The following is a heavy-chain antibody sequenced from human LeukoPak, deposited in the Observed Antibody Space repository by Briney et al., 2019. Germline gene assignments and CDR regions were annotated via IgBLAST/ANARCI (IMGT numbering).Heavy chain of an antibody. Sequence: PSETLSLTCTVSGGSISSYYWSWIRQPPGKGLEWIGYIYYSGSTNYNPSLKSRVTISVDTSKNQFSLKLSFVTAADTAVYYCARDKAVAGLGPWGQGTLVTVSS. D-gene: IGHD6-19*01. CDR3: ARDKAVAGLGP. J-gene: IGHJ5*02. CDR1: GGSISSYY. CDR2: IYYSGST. V-gene: IGHV4-59*01.